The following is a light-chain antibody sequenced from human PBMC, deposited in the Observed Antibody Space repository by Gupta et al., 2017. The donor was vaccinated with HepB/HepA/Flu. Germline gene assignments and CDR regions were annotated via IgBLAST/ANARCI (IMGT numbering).Light chain of an antibody. J-gene: IGKJ2*01. CDR3: QQDWNTPST. Sequence: DIVMTQSPDSLSVSLGEGATINCRSSQNLLYTSNNQNYLAWYQQKPGQPPKLLIYWATTRQSGVPDRFSGSGSGTDFSLTIGSLQAADAAVYYCQQDWNTPSTFGQGTKLEI. V-gene: IGKV4-1*01. CDR2: WAT. CDR1: QNLLYTSNNQNY.